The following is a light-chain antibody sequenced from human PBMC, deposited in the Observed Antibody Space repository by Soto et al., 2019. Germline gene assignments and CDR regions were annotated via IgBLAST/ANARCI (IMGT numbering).Light chain of an antibody. V-gene: IGKV3-20*01. CDR2: GTS. J-gene: IGKJ1*01. Sequence: EIVLTQSPGTLSLSPGEIATLSCMASQGVSSNYLAWYQQKSGQAPRLLLYGTSSRATGIPERFSGSGSGTDFTLTISRLEPEDFAVYYCQHYGSSRTFGQGTKVDVK. CDR1: QGVSSNY. CDR3: QHYGSSRT.